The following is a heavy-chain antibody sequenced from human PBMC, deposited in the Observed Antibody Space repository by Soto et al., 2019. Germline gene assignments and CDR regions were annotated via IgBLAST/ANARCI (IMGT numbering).Heavy chain of an antibody. CDR3: ARDLGSGYDPGDY. CDR1: GGTFNSYV. V-gene: IGHV1-69*13. J-gene: IGHJ4*02. Sequence: SVKVSCKASGGTFNSYVFNWVRQAPGQGLEWMGGIISIFGTPNYGQKFQGRVTITADESTSTGFMELSSLTSEDTAIYYCARDLGSGYDPGDYWGQGTLVTV. D-gene: IGHD5-12*01. CDR2: IISIFGTP.